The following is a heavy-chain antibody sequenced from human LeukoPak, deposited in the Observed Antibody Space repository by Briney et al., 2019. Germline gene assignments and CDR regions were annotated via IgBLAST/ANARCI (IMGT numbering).Heavy chain of an antibody. J-gene: IGHJ5*02. CDR3: ARGPLSSSWYVCCGFDP. CDR1: GYTFTSYG. D-gene: IGHD6-13*01. CDR2: ISAYNGNT. V-gene: IGHV1-18*01. Sequence: ASVNVSCKASGYTFTSYGISWVRQAPGQGLEWMGWISAYNGNTNYAQKLQGRVTMTTDTSTSTAYMELRSLRSDDTAVYYCARGPLSSSWYVCCGFDPWGQGTLVTVSS.